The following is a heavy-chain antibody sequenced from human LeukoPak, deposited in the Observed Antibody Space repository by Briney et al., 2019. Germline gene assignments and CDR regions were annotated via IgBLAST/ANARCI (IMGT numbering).Heavy chain of an antibody. CDR2: ISSSSSYI. J-gene: IGHJ4*02. D-gene: IGHD4-11*01. Sequence: GGSLRLSCAASGFTFSNYSMNWVRQAPGKGLEWVSSISSSSSYIYYADSVKGRFTISRDNAKNSLYLQMNSLRAEDTAVYYCAGDPPEVDDYMHDYWGQGSLVTVSS. CDR3: AGDPPEVDDYMHDY. CDR1: GFTFSNYS. V-gene: IGHV3-21*01.